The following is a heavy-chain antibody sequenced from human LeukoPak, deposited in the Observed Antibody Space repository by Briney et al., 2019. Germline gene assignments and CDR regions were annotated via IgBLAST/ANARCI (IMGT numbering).Heavy chain of an antibody. Sequence: GGSLRLSCAASGFTFSSYWMSWVRQARGKWLEWVANIKQDGSEKYYVDSVKGRFTISRDSAKNSLYLQMNSLRAEDTAVYYCARAPGWLRALGFDYWGQGTLVTVSS. J-gene: IGHJ4*02. D-gene: IGHD5-12*01. CDR2: IKQDGSEK. V-gene: IGHV3-7*01. CDR3: ARAPGWLRALGFDY. CDR1: GFTFSSYW.